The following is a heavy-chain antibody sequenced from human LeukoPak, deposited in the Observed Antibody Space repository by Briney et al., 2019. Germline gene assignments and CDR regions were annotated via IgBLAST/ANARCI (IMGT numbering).Heavy chain of an antibody. CDR3: AGSLITMVRGVMDY. CDR1: GCTFSDYY. D-gene: IGHD3-10*01. V-gene: IGHV3-11*01. CDR2: ISSSGSSI. J-gene: IGHJ4*02. Sequence: GRSRRLSCAASGCTFSDYYMSWIRQAPGKGLEWVSYISSSGSSIYYADSVKGRFTISRDNAKNSLYLQMNSLRAEDTAVYYCAGSLITMVRGVMDYWGQGTLVTVSS.